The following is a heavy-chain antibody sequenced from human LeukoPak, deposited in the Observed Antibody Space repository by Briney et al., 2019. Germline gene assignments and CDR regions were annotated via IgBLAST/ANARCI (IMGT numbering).Heavy chain of an antibody. D-gene: IGHD3-10*01. Sequence: SETLSLTCAVYGGSFSGYYWSWIRQPPGKGLEWIGEINHSGSTNYNPSLKSRVTISVDTSKNQFSLKLSSVTAADTAVYYCARSRGYYGSGSYYNPGIFGYWGQGTLVTVSP. V-gene: IGHV4-34*01. CDR1: GGSFSGYY. CDR3: ARSRGYYGSGSYYNPGIFGY. J-gene: IGHJ4*02. CDR2: INHSGST.